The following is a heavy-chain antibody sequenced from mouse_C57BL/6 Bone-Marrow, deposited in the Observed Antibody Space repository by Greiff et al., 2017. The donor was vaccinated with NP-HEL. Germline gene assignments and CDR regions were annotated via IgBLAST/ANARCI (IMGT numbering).Heavy chain of an antibody. J-gene: IGHJ1*03. D-gene: IGHD2-10*02. CDR3: ARSEYGNYWYFDV. CDR1: GYTFTSYW. V-gene: IGHV1-52*01. CDR2: IDPFYSGT. Sequence: QVPLQQPGAELVKPGASVKLSCQASGYTFTSYWMHLVKQRPLQGLDWIGNIDPFYSGTHYNQKIQNKATLTVDKSSSTDYMQLSSLTSEDSAVYYCARSEYGNYWYFDVWGTGTTVTVSS.